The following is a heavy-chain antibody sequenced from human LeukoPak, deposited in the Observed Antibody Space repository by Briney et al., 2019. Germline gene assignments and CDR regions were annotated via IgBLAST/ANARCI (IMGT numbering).Heavy chain of an antibody. J-gene: IGHJ4*02. Sequence: LPGGSLRLSCAASGFTFSSYAMSWVRQAPGKGLEWVSAISGRGGSTYYADSVKGRFTISRDNPKNTLYLQMNSLRAEDTAVYYCAKDRVRPSYYGSGSYRGVHFDYWGQGTLVTVSS. V-gene: IGHV3-23*01. CDR1: GFTFSSYA. CDR3: AKDRVRPSYYGSGSYRGVHFDY. CDR2: ISGRGGST. D-gene: IGHD3-10*01.